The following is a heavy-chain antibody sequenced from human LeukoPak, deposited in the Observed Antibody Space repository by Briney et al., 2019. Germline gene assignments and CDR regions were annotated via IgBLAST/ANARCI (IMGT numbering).Heavy chain of an antibody. Sequence: PSQTLSLTCTVSGGSISSGGYYWSWIRQPPGKGLEWIGYIYYSGSTYYNPSLKSRVTISVDTSKNQFSLKLSSVPAADTAVYYCAKTRGSYDAFDIWGQGTMVTVSS. CDR3: AKTRGSYDAFDI. J-gene: IGHJ3*02. D-gene: IGHD5-18*01. CDR2: IYYSGST. CDR1: GGSISSGGYY. V-gene: IGHV4-30-4*08.